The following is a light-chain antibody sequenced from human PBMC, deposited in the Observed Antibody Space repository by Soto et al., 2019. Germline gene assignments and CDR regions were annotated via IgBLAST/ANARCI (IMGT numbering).Light chain of an antibody. J-gene: IGLJ2*01. V-gene: IGLV4-69*01. CDR1: SGHSSYA. CDR2: VSSDGSH. Sequence: QLVLTQSPSASASLGASVNLTCTLSSGHSSYAIAWHQQQPETGPRYLMKVSSDGSHTKGDGIPDRFSGSSSGAERYLTISSLQSEDEGDYYCQTWGTGFHVVFGGGTQLTVL. CDR3: QTWGTGFHVV.